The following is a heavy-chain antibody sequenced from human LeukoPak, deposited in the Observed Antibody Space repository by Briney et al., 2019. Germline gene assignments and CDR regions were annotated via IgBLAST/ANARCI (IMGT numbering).Heavy chain of an antibody. CDR3: ASDYGDYGVIYYYGMDV. CDR1: GFTFSSYA. Sequence: GRSLRLSCAASGFTFSSYAMHWVRQAPGKGLEWVAVISYDGSNKYYADSVKGRFTISRDNSKNTLYLQMNSLRAEDTAVYYCASDYGDYGVIYYYGMDVWGEGTTVTVSS. J-gene: IGHJ6*04. D-gene: IGHD4-17*01. V-gene: IGHV3-30*04. CDR2: ISYDGSNK.